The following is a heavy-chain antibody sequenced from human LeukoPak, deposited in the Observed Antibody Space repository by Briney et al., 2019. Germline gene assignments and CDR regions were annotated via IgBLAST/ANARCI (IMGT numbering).Heavy chain of an antibody. CDR1: GYTFTGYY. V-gene: IGHV1-2*02. Sequence: GASVKVSCKASGYTFTGYYMHWVRQAPGRGLEWMGWINPNSGGTNYAQKFQGRVTMTRDTSISTAYMELSRLRSDDTAVYYCARVNYGDAGAFDIWGQGTMVTVSS. CDR3: ARVNYGDAGAFDI. D-gene: IGHD4-17*01. CDR2: INPNSGGT. J-gene: IGHJ3*02.